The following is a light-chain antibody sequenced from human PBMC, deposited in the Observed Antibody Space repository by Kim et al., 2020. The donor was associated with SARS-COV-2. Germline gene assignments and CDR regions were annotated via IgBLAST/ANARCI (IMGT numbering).Light chain of an antibody. CDR1: QSVRSNY. V-gene: IGKV3-20*01. Sequence: SPGERDTLSCGASQSVRSNYLAWYQQKPGQAPRLLIYAASSRATGIPDRFSGSGSGTDFTLTIIRLEPEDFAVYYCQQYGSSPWTFAQGTKVEIK. CDR3: QQYGSSPWT. CDR2: AAS. J-gene: IGKJ1*01.